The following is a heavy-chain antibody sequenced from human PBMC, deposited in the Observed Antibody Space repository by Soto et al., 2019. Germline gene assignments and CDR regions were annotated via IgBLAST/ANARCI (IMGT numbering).Heavy chain of an antibody. CDR2: ISYDGSYQ. CDR3: GRDFSTIFGGAY. Sequence: GGSLRLSCAASGCTFSSYGMHWVRQAPGKGLEWVALISYDGSYQYYTDSVLCRFTISRDNSRNTLYLQMDSLYSVDTAVYYCGRDFSTIFGGAYWGQGTLVTVSS. CDR1: GCTFSSYG. V-gene: IGHV3-30*03. J-gene: IGHJ4*02. D-gene: IGHD3-3*01.